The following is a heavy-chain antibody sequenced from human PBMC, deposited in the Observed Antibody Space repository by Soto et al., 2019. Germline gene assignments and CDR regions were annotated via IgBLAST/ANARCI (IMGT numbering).Heavy chain of an antibody. CDR2: IYYSGST. CDR3: ATLRITIFGVVTQFGEHFDY. Sequence: SETLSLTCTVSGGSISSSSYYWGWIRQPPGKGLEWIGSIYYSGSTYYNPSLKSRVTISVDTSKNQFSLKLSSVTAADTAVYYCATLRITIFGVVTQFGEHFDYWGQGTLVTVSS. D-gene: IGHD3-3*01. J-gene: IGHJ4*02. CDR1: GGSISSSSYY. V-gene: IGHV4-39*01.